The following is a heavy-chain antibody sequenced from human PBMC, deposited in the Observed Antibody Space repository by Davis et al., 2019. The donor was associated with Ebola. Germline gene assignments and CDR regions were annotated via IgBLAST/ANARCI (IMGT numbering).Heavy chain of an antibody. J-gene: IGHJ6*02. D-gene: IGHD1-26*01. CDR3: ARDKEHIRAIYYYYYGMDV. V-gene: IGHV1-2*02. Sequence: ASVKVSCKASGYNFIEYFMHWVRQAPGQGLEWMGRINSNNGDTIYAQKFQGRVTMTRDTSISTAYMELSRLRSDDTAVYYCARDKEHIRAIYYYYYGMDVWGQGTTVTVSS. CDR2: INSNNGDT. CDR1: GYNFIEYF.